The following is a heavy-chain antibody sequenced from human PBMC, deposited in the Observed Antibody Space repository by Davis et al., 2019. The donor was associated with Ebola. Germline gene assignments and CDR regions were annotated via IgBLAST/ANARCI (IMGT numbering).Heavy chain of an antibody. J-gene: IGHJ6*02. CDR3: VRAQLRATTFVRTGGLDV. Sequence: GESLKISCVASGFSFSTTWMHWVRQAPGKGLVWLTRIKSDGISTTYADSVKGRFTISRDNAKNTLYLQMNSLSAEDTAIYYCVRAQLRATTFVRTGGLDVWGQGTTVTVSS. CDR1: GFSFSTTW. D-gene: IGHD1-26*01. CDR2: IKSDGIST. V-gene: IGHV3-74*01.